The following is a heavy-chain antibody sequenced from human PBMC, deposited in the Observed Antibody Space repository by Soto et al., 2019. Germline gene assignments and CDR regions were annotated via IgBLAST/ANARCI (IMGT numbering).Heavy chain of an antibody. CDR3: ARLFSLQEVDYYHYYGMDV. Sequence: PSETLSLTCTVSGGSISSSSYYWGWIRQPPGKGLEWIGSIYYSGSTYYNPSLKSRVTISVDTSKNQFSLKLSSVTAADTAVYYCARLFSLQEVDYYHYYGMDVWGQGTTVT. CDR2: IYYSGST. J-gene: IGHJ6*02. CDR1: GGSISSSSYY. D-gene: IGHD2-15*01. V-gene: IGHV4-39*01.